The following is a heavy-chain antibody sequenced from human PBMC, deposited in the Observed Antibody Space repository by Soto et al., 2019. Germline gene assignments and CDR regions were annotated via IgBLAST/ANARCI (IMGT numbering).Heavy chain of an antibody. Sequence: TLSITGSVSGASIRSGGYYGNWIRQHPGKDLEWMGYIYDSGSTNYNPSLKSRIIISIDTSKNQFSLKLSSVTAADTAVYYCARDSTIAARAFDIWGQGTTVIVSS. D-gene: IGHD6-13*01. V-gene: IGHV4-31*03. CDR1: GASIRSGGYY. CDR3: ARDSTIAARAFDI. CDR2: IYDSGST. J-gene: IGHJ3*02.